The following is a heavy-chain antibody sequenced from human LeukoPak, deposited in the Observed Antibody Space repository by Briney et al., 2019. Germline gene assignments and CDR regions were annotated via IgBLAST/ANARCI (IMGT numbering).Heavy chain of an antibody. CDR1: GYTFTGYY. Sequence: ASVKVSCKASGYTFTGYYMHWVRQAPGQGLEWMGWISVYNGNTNYAQKLQGRVTMTTDTSSSTAYMELRSLRSDDTAVYYCARYYYGSGSPNWFEPWGQGTLVTVSS. J-gene: IGHJ5*02. D-gene: IGHD3-10*01. CDR3: ARYYYGSGSPNWFEP. CDR2: ISVYNGNT. V-gene: IGHV1-18*04.